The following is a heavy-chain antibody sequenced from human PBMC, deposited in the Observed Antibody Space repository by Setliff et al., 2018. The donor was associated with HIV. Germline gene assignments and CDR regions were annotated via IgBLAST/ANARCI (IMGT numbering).Heavy chain of an antibody. D-gene: IGHD4-4*01. CDR1: SGSISSGSYF. Sequence: PSETLSLTCTVFSGSISSGSYFWSWIRQPAGKGLQWIGHISGSGSTNYNPSLTSRVAISVDTSKNQFSLRLNSVTAADTAVYYCARAVRTVAVNYYYFYMDVWGKGTSVTVSS. V-gene: IGHV4-61*09. J-gene: IGHJ6*03. CDR2: ISGSGST. CDR3: ARAVRTVAVNYYYFYMDV.